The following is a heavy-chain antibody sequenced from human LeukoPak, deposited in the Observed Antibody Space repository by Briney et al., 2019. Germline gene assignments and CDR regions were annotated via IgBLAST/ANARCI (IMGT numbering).Heavy chain of an antibody. CDR1: GFIFSSYG. Sequence: GGSLRLSCAASGFIFSSYGMHWVRQAPGKGLEWVAVILYDGNNKYYADSVKDRFTISRDNSKNTLYLQMNSLNTEYTAVYFCTTALRWVQSPFNYWGQGTLVTVSS. CDR2: ILYDGNNK. V-gene: IGHV3-30*03. D-gene: IGHD5-24*01. CDR3: TTALRWVQSPFNY. J-gene: IGHJ4*02.